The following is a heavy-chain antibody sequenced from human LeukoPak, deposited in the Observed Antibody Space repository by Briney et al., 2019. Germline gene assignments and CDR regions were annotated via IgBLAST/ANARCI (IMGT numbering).Heavy chain of an antibody. CDR3: AKRNTMVRGGPCFDY. Sequence: GGSLRLSCAASGFSFSSYGMHWVRQAPGKGLEWVSIIFGADKNTTYYADSVKGRFTVSRDNSKNTLDLQMTDLRPEDTAIYYCAKRNTMVRGGPCFDYWGQGILVAVSS. V-gene: IGHV3-NL1*01. CDR1: GFSFSSYG. CDR2: IFGADKNTT. J-gene: IGHJ4*02. D-gene: IGHD3-10*01.